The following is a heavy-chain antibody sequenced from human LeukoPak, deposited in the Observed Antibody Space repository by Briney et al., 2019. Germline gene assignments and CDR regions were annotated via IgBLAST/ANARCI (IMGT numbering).Heavy chain of an antibody. D-gene: IGHD2-8*02. CDR3: AKPRTTGLGWAQFDY. V-gene: IGHV3-23*01. Sequence: GGSLRLSCAASGFTFGSFAMTWVRQAPGKGLEWVSGFDGNGPNTYYADSVKGRWTISRDNSRNTLYLEMNSLRPEDTAIYYCAKPRTTGLGWAQFDYWGQGSLVTVSS. J-gene: IGHJ4*02. CDR1: GFTFGSFA. CDR2: FDGNGPNT.